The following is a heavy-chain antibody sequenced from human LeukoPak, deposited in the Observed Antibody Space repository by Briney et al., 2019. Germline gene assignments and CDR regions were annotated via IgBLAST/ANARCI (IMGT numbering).Heavy chain of an antibody. J-gene: IGHJ4*02. CDR3: AKDEEQWLGTPDY. CDR1: GFTFSSYG. D-gene: IGHD6-19*01. CDR2: ISGSGGTT. Sequence: SGGSLRLSCAASGFTFSSYGMHWVRQAPGKGLEWVSAISGSGGTTYYADSVKGRFTISRDNSKNTLYLQMNSLRAEDTAVYYCAKDEEQWLGTPDYWGQGTLVTVSS. V-gene: IGHV3-23*01.